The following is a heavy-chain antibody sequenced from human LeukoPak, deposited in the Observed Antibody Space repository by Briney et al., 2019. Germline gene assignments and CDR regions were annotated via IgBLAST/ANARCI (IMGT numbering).Heavy chain of an antibody. V-gene: IGHV3-21*01. CDR3: ERDRSGSYPYYVDF. Sequence: KTGGSLRLSCAASGFTFSDYRMNWFRQAPGMGLEWVSSISSRRTYISYADSVKGRFTISRDNTKNSLYLEMNSLRAEDTAVYYCERDRSGSYPYYVDFWGQGTLVTASS. J-gene: IGHJ4*02. CDR1: GFTFSDYR. CDR2: ISSRRTYI. D-gene: IGHD1-26*01.